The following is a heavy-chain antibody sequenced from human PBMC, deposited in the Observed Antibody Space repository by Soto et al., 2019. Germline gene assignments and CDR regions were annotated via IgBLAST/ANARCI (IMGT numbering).Heavy chain of an antibody. CDR1: GGTFSSYA. CDR3: ARDKTVVSHYYYGMDV. J-gene: IGHJ6*02. CDR2: TIPIFGTA. Sequence: ASVKVSCKASGGTFSSYAISWVRQAPGQGLEWMGGTIPIFGTANYAQKFQGRVTITADESTSTAYMELSSLRSEDTAVYYCARDKTVVSHYYYGMDVWGQGTTVTV. D-gene: IGHD2-15*01. V-gene: IGHV1-69*13.